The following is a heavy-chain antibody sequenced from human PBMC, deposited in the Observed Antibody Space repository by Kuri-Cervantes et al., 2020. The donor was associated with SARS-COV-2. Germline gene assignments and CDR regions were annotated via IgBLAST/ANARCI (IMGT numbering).Heavy chain of an antibody. CDR1: GFTFDDYG. Sequence: GESLKISCAASGFTFDDYGMSWVRQAPGKGLEWVSGINWNGGSTVYADSVKGRFTISRDNSKNTLYLQMNSLRAEDTAVYYCAKEYYDFWSGYYYYYMDVWGKGTPVTVSS. CDR2: INWNGGST. J-gene: IGHJ6*03. D-gene: IGHD3-3*01. CDR3: AKEYYDFWSGYYYYYMDV. V-gene: IGHV3-20*04.